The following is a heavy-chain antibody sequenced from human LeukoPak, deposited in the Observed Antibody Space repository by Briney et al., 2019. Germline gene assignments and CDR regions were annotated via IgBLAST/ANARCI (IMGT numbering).Heavy chain of an antibody. V-gene: IGHV3-43*01. CDR1: GFTFDDYT. D-gene: IGHD5-24*01. CDR2: ISWDGGST. CDR3: AKRGNTISFFDP. Sequence: GGSLRLSCAASGFTFDDYTMHWVRQAPGKGLEWVSLISWDGGSTYYADSVKGRFTISRDNSKNSLYLQMNSLRADDTAVYYCAKRGNTISFFDPWGQGTLVTVSS. J-gene: IGHJ5*02.